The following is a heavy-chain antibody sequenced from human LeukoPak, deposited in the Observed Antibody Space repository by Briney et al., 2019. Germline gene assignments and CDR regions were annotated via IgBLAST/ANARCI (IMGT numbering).Heavy chain of an antibody. D-gene: IGHD6-19*01. CDR3: AGERGEEYSSGWYKRNYFDN. CDR2: VYYTGST. J-gene: IGHJ4*02. V-gene: IGHV4-59*05. Sequence: SETLSLTCTVSGGSISSYYWSWIRQPPGKGLEWIATVYYTGSTYYNPSLKSRVTISIDTSKNQFSLKLTSVTGADTAVYYCAGERGEEYSSGWYKRNYFDNWGQGIRVTVSS. CDR1: GGSISSYY.